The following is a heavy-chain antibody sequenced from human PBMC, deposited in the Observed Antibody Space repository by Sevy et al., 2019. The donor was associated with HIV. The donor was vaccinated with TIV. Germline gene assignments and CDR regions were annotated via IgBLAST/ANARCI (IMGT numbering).Heavy chain of an antibody. CDR1: GFTFSTYA. D-gene: IGHD3-10*01. V-gene: IGHV3-23*01. CDR2: FSDSAYST. CDR3: AKDWFYYYYGMDV. J-gene: IGHJ6*02. Sequence: GGSLRLSCVASGFTFSTYAMNWVRQAPGKGLEWVSVFSDSAYSTNYADFVKGRFTISGDNSKNTLYLRMNGLRAEDTAVYYCAKDWFYYYYGMDVWGQGTTVTVSS.